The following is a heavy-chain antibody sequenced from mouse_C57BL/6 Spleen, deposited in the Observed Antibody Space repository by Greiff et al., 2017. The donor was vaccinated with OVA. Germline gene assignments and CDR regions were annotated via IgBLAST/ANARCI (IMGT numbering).Heavy chain of an antibody. CDR2: INPNNGGT. CDR3: ANTTVVGYAMDY. D-gene: IGHD1-1*01. V-gene: IGHV1-22*01. J-gene: IGHJ4*01. Sequence: VQLQQSGPELVKPGASVKMSCKASGYTFTDYNMHWVKQSPGKSLEWIGYINPNNGGTSYNQKFKGKATVTVNKSSSTAYMELRSLTSEDSAVYYCANTTVVGYAMDYWGQGTSVTVSS. CDR1: GYTFTDYN.